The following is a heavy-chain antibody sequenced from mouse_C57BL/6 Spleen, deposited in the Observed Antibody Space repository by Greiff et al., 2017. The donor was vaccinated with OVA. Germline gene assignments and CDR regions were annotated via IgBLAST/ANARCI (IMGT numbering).Heavy chain of an antibody. Sequence: SGPELVKPGASVKIPCKASGYTFTDYNMDWVKQSHGKSLEWIGDINPNNGGTIYNQKFKGKATLTVDKTSSTAYMELRSLTSEDTAVYYCATYYYGSSSWFAYWGQGTLVTVSA. CDR1: GYTFTDYN. CDR3: ATYYYGSSSWFAY. CDR2: INPNNGGT. J-gene: IGHJ3*01. V-gene: IGHV1-18*01. D-gene: IGHD1-1*01.